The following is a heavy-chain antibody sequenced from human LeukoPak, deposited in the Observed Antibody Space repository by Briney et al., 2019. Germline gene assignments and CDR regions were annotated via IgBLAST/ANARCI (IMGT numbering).Heavy chain of an antibody. CDR2: INTNTGNP. CDR3: ARDSNHETFDI. CDR1: GYSFSTYY. J-gene: IGHJ3*02. D-gene: IGHD1-14*01. V-gene: IGHV7-4-1*02. Sequence: GASVKVSCRASGYSFSTYYMNWVRQAPGQGLEWMGWINTNTGNPTYAQGFTGRFVFSLDTSVSTAYLQISSLKAEDTAVYYCARDSNHETFDIWGQGTMVTVSS.